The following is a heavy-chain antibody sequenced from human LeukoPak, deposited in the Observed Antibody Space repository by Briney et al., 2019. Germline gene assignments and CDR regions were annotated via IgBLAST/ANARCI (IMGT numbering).Heavy chain of an antibody. J-gene: IGHJ5*02. D-gene: IGHD6-25*01. CDR1: GYTFISYG. Sequence: GASVKVSCKASGYTFISYGISWVRQAPGQGLEWMGWISSYNGNTNYAQKLQGRVTMTTDTSTSTAYMELRSLTSDDTAVYFCARSSGGWFDPWGRGTLVTVSS. V-gene: IGHV1-18*01. CDR3: ARSSGGWFDP. CDR2: ISSYNGNT.